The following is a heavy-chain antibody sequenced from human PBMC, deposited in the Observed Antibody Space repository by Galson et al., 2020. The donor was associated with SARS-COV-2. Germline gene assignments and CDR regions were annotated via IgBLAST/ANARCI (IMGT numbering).Heavy chain of an antibody. CDR1: GYSFTSYW. D-gene: IGHD3-22*01. V-gene: IGHV5-10-1*01. Sequence: KIGESQKISCKGSGYSFTSYWISWVRQMPGKGLEWMGRIDPSNSYTNYSPSFQGHVTISADKSISTAYLQWSSLKASDTAMYYCARHDFYYDSSGYVNWYFDLWGRGTLVTVSS. J-gene: IGHJ2*01. CDR2: IDPSNSYT. CDR3: ARHDFYYDSSGYVNWYFDL.